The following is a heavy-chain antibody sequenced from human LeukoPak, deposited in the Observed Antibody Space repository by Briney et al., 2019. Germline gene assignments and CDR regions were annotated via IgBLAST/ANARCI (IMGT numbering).Heavy chain of an antibody. CDR3: ARDTRWEPPNYYYYGMDV. CDR2: IKQDGSEK. Sequence: GGSLRLSCAASGFTFSSYWMSWVRQAPGKGLEWVANIKQDGSEKYYVDSVKGRFTISRDNAKNSLYLQMNSLRAEDTAVYYCARDTRWEPPNYYYYGMDVWGQGTTVTVSS. V-gene: IGHV3-7*03. CDR1: GFTFSSYW. D-gene: IGHD1-26*01. J-gene: IGHJ6*02.